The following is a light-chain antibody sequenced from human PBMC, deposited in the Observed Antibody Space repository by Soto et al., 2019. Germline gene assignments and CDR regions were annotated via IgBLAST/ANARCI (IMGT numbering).Light chain of an antibody. Sequence: QSVLTQPPSVSGATGQRVTISCTGTSANIGAGYDVHWYRQIPGEAPTLLIYAYANRPSGVPDRFSGAFSGSSASLAISGLEAEDEGLYFCQASCMRGWVVFGGGTKVTVL. CDR1: SANIGAGYD. J-gene: IGLJ2*01. CDR2: AYA. V-gene: IGLV1-40*01. CDR3: QASCMRGWVV.